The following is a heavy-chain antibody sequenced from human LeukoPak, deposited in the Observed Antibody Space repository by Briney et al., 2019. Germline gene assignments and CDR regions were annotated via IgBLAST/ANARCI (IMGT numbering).Heavy chain of an antibody. CDR1: GFTFSNYA. CDR3: VKDRRSGWFDY. D-gene: IGHD6-19*01. Sequence: GGSLRLSCAASGFTFSNYAMSWVRQAPGKGLEWVSAISGSDSSTYYADSVKGRFTISRDKSKNTLYLQMNSLRAEDTAVYYCVKDRRSGWFDYWGQGTLVTVSS. CDR2: ISGSDSST. J-gene: IGHJ4*02. V-gene: IGHV3-23*01.